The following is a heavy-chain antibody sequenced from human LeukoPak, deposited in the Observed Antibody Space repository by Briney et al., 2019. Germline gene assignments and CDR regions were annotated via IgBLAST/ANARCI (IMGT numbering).Heavy chain of an antibody. CDR3: ARGAPSITMIVVVQPEDYFDY. CDR2: ISSSSSYI. Sequence: GGSLRLSCAASGFTFRSYSMNWVRQAPGKGLEWVSSISSSSSYIYYADSVKGRFTISRDNAKNSLYLQMNSLRAEDTAVYYCARGAPSITMIVVVQPEDYFDYWGQGTLVTVSS. V-gene: IGHV3-21*01. D-gene: IGHD3-22*01. J-gene: IGHJ4*02. CDR1: GFTFRSYS.